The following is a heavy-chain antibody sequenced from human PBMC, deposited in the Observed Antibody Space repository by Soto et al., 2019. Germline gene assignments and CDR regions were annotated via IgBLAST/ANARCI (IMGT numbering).Heavy chain of an antibody. V-gene: IGHV3-23*01. J-gene: IGHJ6*02. CDR3: AKTGVPAAMGWYYYYGMDV. CDR1: GFTFSSYA. D-gene: IGHD2-2*01. Sequence: GGSLRLSCAASGFTFSSYAMSWVRQAPGKGLEWVSAISGSGGSTYYADSVKGRFTISRDNSKNTLYLQMNSLRAEDTAVFYCAKTGVPAAMGWYYYYGMDVWGQGTTVTVSS. CDR2: ISGSGGST.